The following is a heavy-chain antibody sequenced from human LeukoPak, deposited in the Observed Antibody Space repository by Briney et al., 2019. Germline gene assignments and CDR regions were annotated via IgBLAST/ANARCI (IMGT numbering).Heavy chain of an antibody. CDR2: ISSNGGSI. Sequence: PGGSLRLSCSASGFPFSTYAMHWVRQAPGKGLEYVSVISSNGGSIYYIDSVKGRFTISRDNSKNTLYLQMSSLRAEDTAVYYCVALDPLPYYGSGSYTYWGRGTLVTVSS. D-gene: IGHD3-10*01. CDR3: VALDPLPYYGSGSYTY. J-gene: IGHJ4*02. V-gene: IGHV3-64D*06. CDR1: GFPFSTYA.